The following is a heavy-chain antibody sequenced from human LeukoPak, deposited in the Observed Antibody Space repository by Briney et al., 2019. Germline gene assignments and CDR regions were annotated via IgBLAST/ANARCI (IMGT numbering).Heavy chain of an antibody. CDR1: GFTFSSYG. CDR2: ISYDGSNK. Sequence: GRSLRLSCAASGFTFSSYGMHWVRQAPGKGLEWVAVISYDGSNKYYADSVKGRFTISRDNSKNTLYLQMNSLRAEDTAVYHCAKVRGLRSVRGGYYYGMDVWGQGTTVTVSS. V-gene: IGHV3-30*18. CDR3: AKVRGLRSVRGGYYYGMDV. D-gene: IGHD4-17*01. J-gene: IGHJ6*02.